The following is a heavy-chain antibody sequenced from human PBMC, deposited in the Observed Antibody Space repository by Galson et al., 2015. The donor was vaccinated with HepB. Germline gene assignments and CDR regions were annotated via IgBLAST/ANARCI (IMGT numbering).Heavy chain of an antibody. Sequence: SVKVSCKASGYTFTSYGISWVRQAPGQGLEWMGWISAYNGNTYYAQKVQGRLTMTTDTSTSTAYMELRSLRSDDTAVYYCARDYYFHSGSSWGDVFDIWGQGTMVTVSS. V-gene: IGHV1-18*01. CDR2: ISAYNGNT. CDR1: GYTFTSYG. CDR3: ARDYYFHSGSSWGDVFDI. D-gene: IGHD3-10*01. J-gene: IGHJ3*02.